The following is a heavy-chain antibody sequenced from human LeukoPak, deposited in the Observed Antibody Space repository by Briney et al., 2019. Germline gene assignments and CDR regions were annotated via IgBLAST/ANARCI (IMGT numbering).Heavy chain of an antibody. J-gene: IGHJ6*02. V-gene: IGHV3-11*06. CDR3: AREGRGPPDIVATMDYYYGMDV. Sequence: GGSLRLSCAASEFTFSDYYMSWIRQAPGKGLEWVSSISSSSSYIYYADSVKGRFTISRDNAKNSLYLQMNSLRAEDMAVYYCAREGRGPPDIVATMDYYYGMDVWGQGTTVTVSS. D-gene: IGHD5-12*01. CDR2: ISSSSSYI. CDR1: EFTFSDYY.